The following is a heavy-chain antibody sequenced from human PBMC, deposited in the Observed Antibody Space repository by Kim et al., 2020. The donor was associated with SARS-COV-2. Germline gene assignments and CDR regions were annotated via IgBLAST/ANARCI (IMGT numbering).Heavy chain of an antibody. CDR2: INPRGGGA. CDR3: ARDKRWVCSGSSCYSPYYYTMDV. J-gene: IGHJ6*02. Sequence: ASVKVSCEASGYSFIDYFMHWVRQAPGQRLEWLGRINPRGGGAEYAQKFQGRVTLTSDTSINTAYMELSRLKSDDTAVYYCARDKRWVCSGSSCYSPYYYTMDVWGQGTTVAV. D-gene: IGHD2-15*01. V-gene: IGHV1-2*06. CDR1: GYSFIDYF.